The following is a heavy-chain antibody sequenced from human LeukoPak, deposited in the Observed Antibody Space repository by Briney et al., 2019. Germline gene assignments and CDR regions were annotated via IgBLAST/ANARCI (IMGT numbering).Heavy chain of an antibody. D-gene: IGHD6-19*01. Sequence: GASVKVSCKASGYTFTSYGISWVRQAPGQGLEWMGWISAYNGNTNYAQKLQGRVTMTTDTSTSTAYMELRSLRSDDTAVYYCARVAYSSGWYRGAFDIWGQGTMVTVSS. CDR1: GYTFTSYG. CDR2: ISAYNGNT. CDR3: ARVAYSSGWYRGAFDI. J-gene: IGHJ3*02. V-gene: IGHV1-18*01.